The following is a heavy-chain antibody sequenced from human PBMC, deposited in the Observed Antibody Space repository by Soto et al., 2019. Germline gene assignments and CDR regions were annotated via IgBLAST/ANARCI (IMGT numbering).Heavy chain of an antibody. D-gene: IGHD4-17*01. V-gene: IGHV1-24*01. CDR1: GYTLSELS. CDR2: FDPEDGET. Sequence: GASVKVSCKVSGYTLSELSMHWVRQAPGKGLEWMGGFDPEDGETIYAQKFQGRVTMTEDTSTDTAYMELSSLRSEDTAVYYCATENTVKYYFDYWGQGTLVTVSS. CDR3: ATENTVKYYFDY. J-gene: IGHJ4*02.